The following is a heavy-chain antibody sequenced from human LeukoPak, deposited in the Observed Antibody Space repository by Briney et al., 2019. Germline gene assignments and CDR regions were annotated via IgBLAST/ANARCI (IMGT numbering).Heavy chain of an antibody. Sequence: SVKVSCKASGGTFSSYAISWVRQAPGQGLEWMGRIIPILGIANYAQKFQGRVTITADKSTSTAYMELSSLRSEDTAVYYCARDHRGDGYNYYYYYGMDVWGQGTTVTVSS. J-gene: IGHJ6*02. V-gene: IGHV1-69*04. D-gene: IGHD5-24*01. CDR3: ARDHRGDGYNYYYYYGMDV. CDR2: IIPILGIA. CDR1: GGTFSSYA.